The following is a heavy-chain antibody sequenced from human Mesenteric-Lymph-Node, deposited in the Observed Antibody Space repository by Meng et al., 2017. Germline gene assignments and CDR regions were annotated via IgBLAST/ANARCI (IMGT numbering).Heavy chain of an antibody. J-gene: IGHJ4*02. Sequence: GESLKISCAASGFTFSSYSMNWVRQAPGKGLEWVSSISSSSSYIYYADSVKGRFTISRDNAKNSLYLQMNSLRAEDTAVYYCAREQWLVRNFDYWGQGTLVPSPQ. V-gene: IGHV3-21*01. CDR3: AREQWLVRNFDY. CDR2: ISSSSSYI. CDR1: GFTFSSYS. D-gene: IGHD6-19*01.